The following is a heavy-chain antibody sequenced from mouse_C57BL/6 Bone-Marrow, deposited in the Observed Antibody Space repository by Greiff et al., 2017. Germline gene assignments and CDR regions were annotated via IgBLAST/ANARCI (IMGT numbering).Heavy chain of an antibody. Sequence: VQLQQSGAELVRPGASVTLSCKASGYTFTDYEMHWVKQTPVHGLEWIGAIDPETGGTAYNQKFKGKAILTADKSSSTAYMQLRSLASEDSAVYYCTEGFAYWGQGTLVTVSA. CDR2: IDPETGGT. J-gene: IGHJ3*01. CDR1: GYTFTDYE. V-gene: IGHV1-15*01. CDR3: TEGFAY.